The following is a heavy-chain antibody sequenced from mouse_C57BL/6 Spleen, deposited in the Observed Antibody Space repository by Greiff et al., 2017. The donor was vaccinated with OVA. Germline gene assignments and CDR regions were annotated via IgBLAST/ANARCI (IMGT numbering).Heavy chain of an antibody. V-gene: IGHV1-55*01. CDR2: IYPGSGST. Sequence: QVQLQQPGAELVKPGASVKMSCKASGYTFTSYWITWVKQRPGQGLEWIGDIYPGSGSTNYNEKFKSKATLTVETSSSTAYMQLSSLTSEDSAVYYCARYGTRGLFDDWGQGTTLTVSS. J-gene: IGHJ2*01. CDR1: GYTFTSYW. D-gene: IGHD1-1*02. CDR3: ARYGTRGLFDD.